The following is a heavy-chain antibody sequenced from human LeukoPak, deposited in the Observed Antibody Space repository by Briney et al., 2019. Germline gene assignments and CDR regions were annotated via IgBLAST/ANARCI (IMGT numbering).Heavy chain of an antibody. Sequence: GRSLRLSCAVSGFTFDDYAMHWVRQAPGKGLEWVSSISSSSSYIYYADSVKGRFTISRDNSKNTLYLQMNSLRAEDTAVYYCAKVYVWNEYYFDYWGQGTLVTVSS. V-gene: IGHV3-21*04. D-gene: IGHD1-1*01. J-gene: IGHJ4*02. CDR3: AKVYVWNEYYFDY. CDR2: ISSSSSYI. CDR1: GFTFDDYA.